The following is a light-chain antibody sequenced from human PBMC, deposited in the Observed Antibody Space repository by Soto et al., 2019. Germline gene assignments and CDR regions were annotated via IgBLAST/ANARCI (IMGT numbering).Light chain of an antibody. Sequence: EIVMTQSPATLSVSPGERATLSCRASQSVSSNLAWYQKKPGQAPRLLIYGASTRATGIPTRFSGSGSGTEFTLTISSLQSEDFAVYYCQQCNNWWTFGQGTRVEIK. J-gene: IGKJ1*01. CDR1: QSVSSN. V-gene: IGKV3-15*01. CDR3: QQCNNWWT. CDR2: GAS.